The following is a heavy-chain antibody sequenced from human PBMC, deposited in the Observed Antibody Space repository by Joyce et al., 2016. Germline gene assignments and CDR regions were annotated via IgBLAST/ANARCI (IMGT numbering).Heavy chain of an antibody. CDR1: GFTFNNYA. CDR2: ISGSGTST. V-gene: IGHV3-23*01. J-gene: IGHJ5*02. Sequence: EVQLLESGGGLVQPGGSLRLSCEASGFTFNNYAMNWVRQAPGKGLEWVSCISGSGTSTYYADSVKGRFTISRDNSKNTLYLQMYSLRAEDTAVYYCAKFRRGYSTEADCFDPWGQGTLVTVSS. CDR3: AKFRRGYSTEADCFDP. D-gene: IGHD5-18*01.